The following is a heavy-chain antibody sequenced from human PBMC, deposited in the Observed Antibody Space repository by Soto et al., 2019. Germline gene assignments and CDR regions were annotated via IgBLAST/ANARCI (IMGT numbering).Heavy chain of an antibody. V-gene: IGHV3-21*02. D-gene: IGHD5-12*01. CDR2: INSRSVYI. CDR1: GFPFSTYS. CDR3: LRGDMLGTAGYGMDV. Sequence: EVQLVESGGGLVKPGGSLRLSCAASGFPFSTYSMDWVRQAPGKGLEWVSSINSRSVYIYYACSVKGRFTISRDNAKNSRYLQMNSLRAEDTAVYYCLRGDMLGTAGYGMDVGGQGTTVTVS. J-gene: IGHJ6*02.